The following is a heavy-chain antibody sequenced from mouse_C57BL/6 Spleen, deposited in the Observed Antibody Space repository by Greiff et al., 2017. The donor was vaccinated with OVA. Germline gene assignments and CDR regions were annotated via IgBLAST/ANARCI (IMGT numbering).Heavy chain of an antibody. V-gene: IGHV1-18*01. J-gene: IGHJ2*01. Sequence: EVHLVESGPELVKPGASVKIPCKASGYTFTDYNMDWVKQSHGKSLEWIGDINPNNGGTIYNQKFKGKATLTVDKSSSTAYMELRSLTSEDTAVYYCARNGASTVVAGDYFDYWGQGTTLTVSS. D-gene: IGHD1-1*01. CDR3: ARNGASTVVAGDYFDY. CDR1: GYTFTDYN. CDR2: INPNNGGT.